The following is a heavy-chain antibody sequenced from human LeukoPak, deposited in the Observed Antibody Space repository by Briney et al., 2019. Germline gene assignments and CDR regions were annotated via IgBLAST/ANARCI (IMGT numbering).Heavy chain of an antibody. Sequence: GGSLRLSCAASGFTVSSHYMSWVRQAPGKGLEWVSLIYSGGSTSYADSVKGRFTISRDNSKNTLYLQMNSLRAEDTAVYYCARDSDSSGYYFYWGQGILVTVSS. CDR3: ARDSDSSGYYFY. CDR2: IYSGGST. J-gene: IGHJ4*02. CDR1: GFTVSSHY. D-gene: IGHD3-22*01. V-gene: IGHV3-66*01.